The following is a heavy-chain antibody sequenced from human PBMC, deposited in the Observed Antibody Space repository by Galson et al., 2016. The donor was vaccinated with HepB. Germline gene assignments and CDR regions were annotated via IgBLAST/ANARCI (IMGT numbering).Heavy chain of an antibody. J-gene: IGHJ4*02. CDR1: GFTFSSYG. Sequence: SLRLSCAASGFTFSSYGMHWVRQAPGKGXVLVAVXXYDGSNKYYADSXXGRFTISRXNSKNTLYLQMNSLRAEDTAVYYCAKTVRMTTVTGFDYWGQGTLXXVS. D-gene: IGHD4-17*01. CDR3: AKTVRMTTVTGFDY. CDR2: XXYDGSNK. V-gene: IGHV3-30*18.